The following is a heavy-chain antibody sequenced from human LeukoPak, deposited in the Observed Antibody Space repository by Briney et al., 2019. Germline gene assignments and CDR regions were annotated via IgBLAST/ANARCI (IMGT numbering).Heavy chain of an antibody. D-gene: IGHD3-10*01. CDR1: GYTFTSYA. J-gene: IGHJ6*02. CDR3: ARDQLRYYGSNNYYSDMDF. Sequence: ASVKVSFKASGYTFTSYALAWVRQAPGQGLEWMGWISAYNGGTNYAQKFRGRVTMTTDTSTNTGYMELRSLRSDDTAVYFCARDQLRYYGSNNYYSDMDFWGQGTTVTVSS. CDR2: ISAYNGGT. V-gene: IGHV1-18*01.